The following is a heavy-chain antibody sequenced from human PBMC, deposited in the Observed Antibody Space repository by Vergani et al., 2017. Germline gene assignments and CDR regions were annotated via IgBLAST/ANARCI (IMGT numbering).Heavy chain of an antibody. D-gene: IGHD3-10*01. V-gene: IGHV5-51*01. Sequence: EVQLVQSGAEVKKPGESLKISCKGSGYSFTSYWIGWVRQMPGKGLEWMGIIYPGDSDTRYSPSFQGQVTISADKSISTAYLQWSSLKASDTAMNDCARTTGGGELLWFGELSRIDAFDIWGQGTMVTVSS. CDR2: IYPGDSDT. CDR1: GYSFTSYW. J-gene: IGHJ3*02. CDR3: ARTTGGGELLWFGELSRIDAFDI.